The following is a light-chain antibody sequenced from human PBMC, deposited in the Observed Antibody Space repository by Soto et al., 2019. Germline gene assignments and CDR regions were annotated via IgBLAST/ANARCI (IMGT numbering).Light chain of an antibody. CDR3: QSYDSSLSGSVL. CDR1: SSNIGAGYD. CDR2: GNS. J-gene: IGLJ2*01. Sequence: QSVLTQPPSVSGAPGQRVTISCTGSSSNIGAGYDVHWYQQLPGTAPKLLIYGNSNRPSGVPDRFSGSKSGTSASLAITGLLAEDEADYYCQSYDSSLSGSVLFGGGTKLTVL. V-gene: IGLV1-40*01.